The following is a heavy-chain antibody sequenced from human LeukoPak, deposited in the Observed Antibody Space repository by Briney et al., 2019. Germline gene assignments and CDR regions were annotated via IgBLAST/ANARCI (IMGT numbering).Heavy chain of an antibody. CDR1: GGSISSYY. CDR3: ARRVVHCGSTSCYALFDP. V-gene: IGHV4-59*08. J-gene: IGHJ5*02. Sequence: SETLSLTCTVSGGSISSYYWSWIRQPPGKGLEWIGYIYYSGSTNYNPSLKSRVTISVDTSKNQFSLKLSSVTAADTAVYYCARRVVHCGSTSCYALFDPWGQGTLVTVSS. D-gene: IGHD2-2*01. CDR2: IYYSGST.